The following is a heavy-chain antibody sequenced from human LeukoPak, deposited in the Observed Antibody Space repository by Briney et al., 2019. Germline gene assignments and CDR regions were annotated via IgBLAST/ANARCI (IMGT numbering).Heavy chain of an antibody. CDR3: ARVDGATMVRGATDY. CDR2: IYYSGST. V-gene: IGHV4-38-2*02. D-gene: IGHD3-10*01. Sequence: SETLSLTCTVSGYSIRSGYYWGWIRQPPGKGLEWIGSIYYSGSTYYNPSLKSRVTISVDTSKNQFSLKLSSVTAADTAVYYCARVDGATMVRGATDYWGQGTLVTVSS. CDR1: GYSIRSGYY. J-gene: IGHJ4*02.